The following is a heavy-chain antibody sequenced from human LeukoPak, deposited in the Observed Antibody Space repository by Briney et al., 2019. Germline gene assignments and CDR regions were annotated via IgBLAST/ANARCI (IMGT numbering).Heavy chain of an antibody. J-gene: IGHJ4*02. CDR1: GGSFSGYY. Sequence: SETLSLTCAVYGGSFSGYYWSWIRQPPGKGLEWIGEINHSGSTNYNPSLKSRVTISVDTSKNQFSLKLSSVTAADTAVYYCARIVGGDAAATRGVDYWGQGTLVTVSS. CDR2: INHSGST. CDR3: ARIVGGDAAATRGVDY. V-gene: IGHV4-34*01. D-gene: IGHD2-2*01.